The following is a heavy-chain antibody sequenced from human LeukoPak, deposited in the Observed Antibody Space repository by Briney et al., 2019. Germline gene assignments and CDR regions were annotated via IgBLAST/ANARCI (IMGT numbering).Heavy chain of an antibody. CDR2: INHSGST. Sequence: PSETLSLTCAVYGGSFSGYYWSWIRQPPGKGLEWIGEINHSGSTNYNPSLKSRVTISVDTSKNQFSLKLSSVTAADTAVYYCAIGWLRSYYYGMDVWGQGTTVTVSS. CDR1: GGSFSGYY. D-gene: IGHD5-12*01. CDR3: AIGWLRSYYYGMDV. J-gene: IGHJ6*02. V-gene: IGHV4-34*01.